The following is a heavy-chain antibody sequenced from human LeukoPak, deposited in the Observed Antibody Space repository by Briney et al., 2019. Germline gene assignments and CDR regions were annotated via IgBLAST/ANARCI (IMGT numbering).Heavy chain of an antibody. Sequence: GGSLRLSCAASGFTFSSYSMNWVRQAPGKGLEWISYISRLSSPIYYADSLKGRFTISRDNAKNSLYLQMNSLRAEDTAVYYCARAGGGYPAPDPFDYWGLGTLVTVST. V-gene: IGHV3-48*01. CDR2: ISRLSSPI. CDR1: GFTFSSYS. CDR3: ARAGGGYPAPDPFDY. J-gene: IGHJ4*02. D-gene: IGHD3-22*01.